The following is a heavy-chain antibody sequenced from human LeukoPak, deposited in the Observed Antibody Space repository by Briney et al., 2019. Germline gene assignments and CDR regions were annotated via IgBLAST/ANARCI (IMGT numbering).Heavy chain of an antibody. Sequence: GGSLTLSCAASGFTFSSYAMSWVRQAPGKGLEWVSAISGSGGSTYYTDSVKGRFTISRDNSKNTLYLQMNSLRAEDTAVYYCAKVTTGYFDYWGQGTLVTVSS. J-gene: IGHJ4*02. CDR2: ISGSGGST. V-gene: IGHV3-23*01. D-gene: IGHD1-14*01. CDR3: AKVTTGYFDY. CDR1: GFTFSSYA.